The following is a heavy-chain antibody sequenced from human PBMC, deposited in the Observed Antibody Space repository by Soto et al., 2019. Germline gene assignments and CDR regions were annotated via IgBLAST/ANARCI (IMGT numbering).Heavy chain of an antibody. J-gene: IGHJ6*03. Sequence: TSETLSLTCAVYGGSFSGYYWSWIRQTPGKGLEWIGEINDSGSTNHNPSLKSRVTILVDTPKNQFSLKLSSVTAADTAVYYCAIGLLVWFGELSRRGGYYYYMDVWGKGTTVTVSS. CDR1: GGSFSGYY. CDR3: AIGLLVWFGELSRRGGYYYYMDV. CDR2: INDSGST. D-gene: IGHD3-10*01. V-gene: IGHV4-34*01.